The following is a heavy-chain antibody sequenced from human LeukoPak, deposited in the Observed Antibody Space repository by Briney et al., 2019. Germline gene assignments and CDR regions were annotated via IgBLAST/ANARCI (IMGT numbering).Heavy chain of an antibody. D-gene: IGHD1-26*01. CDR3: AKKSPSGSYLY. CDR1: GYTFTDYY. J-gene: IGHJ4*02. V-gene: IGHV1-2*02. CDR2: ISPNSGGT. Sequence: ASVKVSCKTSGYTFTDYYMFWVRQAPGQGLEWMGWISPNSGGTNYAQKFQGRVTMTRDTSISTAYMELSRPRSDDTAVYYCAKKSPSGSYLYWGQGTLVTVSS.